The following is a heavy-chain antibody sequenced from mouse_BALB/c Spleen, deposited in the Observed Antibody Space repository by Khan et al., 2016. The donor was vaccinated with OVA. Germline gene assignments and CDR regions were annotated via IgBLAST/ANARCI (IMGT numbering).Heavy chain of an antibody. CDR3: ARRALRLPVDY. CDR2: INTYTGEP. CDR1: GYTFTNYG. D-gene: IGHD1-2*01. J-gene: IGHJ4*01. V-gene: IGHV9-3-1*01. Sequence: QIQLVQSGPELKKPGETVKISCKASGYTFTNYGMNWVKQAPGKGLKWMGWINTYTGEPTYADDFKGRFAFSLETSASTAYLQINNLKNEDTATYFCARRALRLPVDYWGQGTSVTVSS.